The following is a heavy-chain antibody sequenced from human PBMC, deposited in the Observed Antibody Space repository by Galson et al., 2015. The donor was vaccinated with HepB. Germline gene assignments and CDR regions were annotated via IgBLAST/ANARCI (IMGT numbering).Heavy chain of an antibody. CDR1: GFTFSAFT. CDR3: AREFGVVDPYFDY. V-gene: IGHV3-23*01. D-gene: IGHD3-16*01. CDR2: ITGSSGDT. Sequence: SLRLSCAASGFTFSAFTMSWVRQAPGKGLEWVSAITGSSGDTYYADSVKGRFIISRDSSKNTLYLQMNNLRAEDTAVYYCAREFGVVDPYFDYWGQGTLLTVSS. J-gene: IGHJ4*02.